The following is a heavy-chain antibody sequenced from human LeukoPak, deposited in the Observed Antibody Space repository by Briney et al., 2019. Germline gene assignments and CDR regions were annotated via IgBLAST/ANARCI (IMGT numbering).Heavy chain of an antibody. Sequence: GGSLRLSFASSGFIFSNYIMNWVGQPRSKGLDGVSSISRSSSYIYYADSVKGRFTRSRDNAKNSLYLQMHSLRAEDTAVYYCARDSSGSYWGNDAFDIWGQATMVTVSS. CDR2: ISRSSSYI. J-gene: IGHJ3*02. CDR1: GFIFSNYI. D-gene: IGHD1-26*01. CDR3: ARDSSGSYWGNDAFDI. V-gene: IGHV3-21*01.